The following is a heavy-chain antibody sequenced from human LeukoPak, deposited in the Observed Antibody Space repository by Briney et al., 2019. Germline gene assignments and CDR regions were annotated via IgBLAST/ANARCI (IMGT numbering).Heavy chain of an antibody. CDR1: GGSISTSNYY. Sequence: SETLSLTCTVSGGSISTSNYYWGWIRQPPGKGLEWIGNIFYSGSTYYSPSLKSRVTISLDTSKNQFSLKLSSVTAADTAVYYCARLYYDILTGYYFDYWGQGTLVTVSS. CDR3: ARLYYDILTGYYFDY. J-gene: IGHJ4*02. D-gene: IGHD3-9*01. CDR2: IFYSGST. V-gene: IGHV4-39*07.